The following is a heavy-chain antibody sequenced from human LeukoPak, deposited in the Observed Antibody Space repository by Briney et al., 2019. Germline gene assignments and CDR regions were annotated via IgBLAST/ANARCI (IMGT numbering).Heavy chain of an antibody. Sequence: PGGSLRLSCAASGFTFSSYGMHWVPQAPGKGLEWVAVIWYDGSNKYYADSVKGRFTISRDNSKNTLYLQMNSLRAEDTAVYYCAKGTLISSTSAGFDYWGQGTLVTVSS. V-gene: IGHV3-33*06. D-gene: IGHD2-2*01. CDR2: IWYDGSNK. CDR3: AKGTLISSTSAGFDY. CDR1: GFTFSSYG. J-gene: IGHJ4*02.